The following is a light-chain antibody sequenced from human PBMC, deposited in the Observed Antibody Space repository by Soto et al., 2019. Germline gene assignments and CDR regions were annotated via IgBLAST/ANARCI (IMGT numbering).Light chain of an antibody. CDR2: LNSDGSH. Sequence: QPVLTQSPSASASLGASVKLTCTLSSGHSSYAIAWHQQQPEKGPRYLMKLNSDGSHSKEDGIPDRFSGSSSGAERYLTISSLQSEDEADYYCQTWGTGVVFGGGTKLTVL. CDR1: SGHSSYA. J-gene: IGLJ2*01. V-gene: IGLV4-69*01. CDR3: QTWGTGVV.